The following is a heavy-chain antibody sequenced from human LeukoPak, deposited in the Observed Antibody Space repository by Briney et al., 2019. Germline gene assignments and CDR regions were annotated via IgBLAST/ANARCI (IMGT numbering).Heavy chain of an antibody. CDR3: AKDFNGDYYSLWDY. Sequence: PGGSLRLSCAASGFTFSSYAMSWVRQAPGKGLELVSAISGSGGSTYHADSVKGRFTISRDNSNNTLYLQMNSLRAEDTAVYYCAKDFNGDYYSLWDYWGQGTLVTVSS. J-gene: IGHJ4*02. D-gene: IGHD1-26*01. CDR1: GFTFSSYA. CDR2: ISGSGGST. V-gene: IGHV3-23*01.